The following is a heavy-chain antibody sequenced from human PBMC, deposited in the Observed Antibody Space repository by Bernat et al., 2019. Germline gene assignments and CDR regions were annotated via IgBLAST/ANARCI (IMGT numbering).Heavy chain of an antibody. V-gene: IGHV1-18*01. J-gene: IGHJ4*02. CDR1: GYTFTAYG. D-gene: IGHD3-10*01. CDR3: GRDVARGVRGVDD. CDR2: ISAKTGNT. Sequence: QVQLVQSGAEVEKPGASVKVSCKTSGYTFTAYGVTWVRQAPGQGLEWVGWISAKTGNTNYAQMFQGRVTMTTDTSTSTAYMELRSLTPDDTAVYYCGRDVARGVRGVDDWGQGTLVTVSS.